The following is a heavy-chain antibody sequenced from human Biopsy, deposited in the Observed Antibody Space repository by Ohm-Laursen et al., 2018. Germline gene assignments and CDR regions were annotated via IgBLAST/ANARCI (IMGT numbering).Heavy chain of an antibody. CDR3: ARDIMNPIGGLVARSDVFDV. V-gene: IGHV4-59*01. CDR2: IYYSGST. CDR1: GTSFNDYS. Sequence: GTLSFTCAVFGTSFNDYSWTWIRQTPGKGLEWIGYIYYSGSTNYNPSPKSRVTISVDTSKNQFSLRLNSVTAADTAVYYCARDIMNPIGGLVARSDVFDVWGQGTMVTVSS. J-gene: IGHJ3*01. D-gene: IGHD3-16*02.